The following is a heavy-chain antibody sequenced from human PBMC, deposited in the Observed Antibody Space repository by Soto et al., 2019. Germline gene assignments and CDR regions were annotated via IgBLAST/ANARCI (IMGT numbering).Heavy chain of an antibody. CDR3: VRASVSGYSSVFDS. V-gene: IGHV3-48*03. D-gene: IGHD3-22*01. CDR2: ISTAGSSM. J-gene: IGHJ4*02. CDR1: GFTFSGYE. Sequence: GGSLRLSCAASGFTFSGYEINWVRQAPGKGLEWISYISTAGSSMYYADSVKGRFTIARDNSKNSLYLRMNSLRPEDTALYYCVRASVSGYSSVFDSWGQGTLVTVSS.